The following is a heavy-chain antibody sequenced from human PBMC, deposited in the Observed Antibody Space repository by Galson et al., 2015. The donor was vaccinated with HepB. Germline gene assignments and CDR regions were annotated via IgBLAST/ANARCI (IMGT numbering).Heavy chain of an antibody. CDR2: INHSGST. CDR3: ARVKRLGYSSSWYGLYFDY. Sequence: ETLSLTCTVYGGSFSGYYWSWIRQPPGKGLEWIGEINHSGSTNYNPSLKSRVTISVDTSKNQFSLKLSSVTAADTAVYYCARVKRLGYSSSWYGLYFDYWGQGTLVTVSS. J-gene: IGHJ4*02. V-gene: IGHV4-34*01. CDR1: GGSFSGYY. D-gene: IGHD6-13*01.